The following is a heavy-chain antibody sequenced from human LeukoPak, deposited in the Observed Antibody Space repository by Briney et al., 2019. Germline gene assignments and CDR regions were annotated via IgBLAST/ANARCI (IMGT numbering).Heavy chain of an antibody. CDR3: AKCWTDYXFXXXXXXXAXDI. J-gene: IGHJ3*02. V-gene: IGHV3-23*01. D-gene: IGHD3-3*01. CDR2: ISFSGGST. CDR1: EFTFKSYV. Sequence: GGSLRLSCAASEFTFKSYVMSWVRQAPGKGLEWVSAISFSGGSTYYADSVKGRFTISRDNSKNTLYLQMNSLRAEDTAVYYCAKCWTDYXFXXXXXXXAXDIWXXGXMVTV.